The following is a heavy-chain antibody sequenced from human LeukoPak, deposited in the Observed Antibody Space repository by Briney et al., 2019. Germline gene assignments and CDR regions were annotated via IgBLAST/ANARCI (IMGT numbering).Heavy chain of an antibody. Sequence: QTGGSLRLSCAASGFTFSSYAMSWVRQAPGKGLEWVSAISGSGGSTYYADSVKGRFTISRDNSKNTLYLQMNSLRAEDTAVYYCAKDHYDILTGHEAEYFQHWGQGTLVTVSS. V-gene: IGHV3-23*01. CDR2: ISGSGGST. J-gene: IGHJ1*01. CDR3: AKDHYDILTGHEAEYFQH. D-gene: IGHD3-9*01. CDR1: GFTFSSYA.